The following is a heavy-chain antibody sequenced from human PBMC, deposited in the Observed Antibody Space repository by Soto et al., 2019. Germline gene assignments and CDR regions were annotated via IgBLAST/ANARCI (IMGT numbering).Heavy chain of an antibody. J-gene: IGHJ6*02. CDR2: ISTDSGYT. V-gene: IGHV1-18*01. CDR1: GYIFTTYG. CDR3: ARDRPPGSLYGMDD. Sequence: QIQLVQSGGEVEKPGASVTVSCEASGYIFTTYGLSWVRQTPAHGLEWMGWISTDSGYTQYSQLLQGRVTMTRDTSTDTAYMELRDLTFDDTGIYYCARDRPPGSLYGMDDWGQGTAVTVSS.